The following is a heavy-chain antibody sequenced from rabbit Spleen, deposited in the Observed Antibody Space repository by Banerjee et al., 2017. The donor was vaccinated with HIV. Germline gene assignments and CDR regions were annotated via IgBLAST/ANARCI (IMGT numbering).Heavy chain of an antibody. CDR3: ARGSAAMTMVITGYYLNL. D-gene: IGHD2-1*01. V-gene: IGHV1S45*01. CDR1: GFSFSNKAV. Sequence: QQRLVESGGGLVKPGASLTLTCKASGFSFSNKAVMCWVRQAPGKGLEWIACINIVTGKSVYASWAKGRFIMSRTSSTTVFLQMTSLTAADTATYFCARGSAAMTMVITGYYLNLWGPGTLVTVS. CDR2: INIVTGKS. J-gene: IGHJ4*01.